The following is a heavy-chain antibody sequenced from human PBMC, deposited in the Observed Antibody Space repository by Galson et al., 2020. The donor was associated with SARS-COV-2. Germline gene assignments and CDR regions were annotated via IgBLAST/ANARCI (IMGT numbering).Heavy chain of an antibody. CDR1: GGTFSSYA. CDR2: IIPIFGTA. J-gene: IGHJ3*02. V-gene: IGHV1-69*13. Sequence: SVKVSCKASGGTFSSYAISWVRQAPGQRLEWMGGIIPIFGTANYAQKFQGRVTITADESTSTAYMELSSLRSEDTAVYYCARDLGGSYTDAFDIWGQGTMVTVSS. CDR3: ARDLGGSYTDAFDI. D-gene: IGHD1-26*01.